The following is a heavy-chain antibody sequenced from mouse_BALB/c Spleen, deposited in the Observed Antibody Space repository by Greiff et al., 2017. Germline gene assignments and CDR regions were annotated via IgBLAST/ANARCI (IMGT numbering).Heavy chain of an antibody. CDR1: GFTFSSYA. J-gene: IGHJ4*01. Sequence: EVKLMESGGGLVKPGGSLKLSCAASGFTFSSYAMSWVRQTPEKRLEWVASISSGGSTYYPDSVKGRFTISRDNARNILYLQMSSLRSEDTAMYYCARGDGNLRRAMDYWGQGTSVTVSS. D-gene: IGHD2-1*01. CDR3: ARGDGNLRRAMDY. V-gene: IGHV5-6-5*01. CDR2: ISSGGST.